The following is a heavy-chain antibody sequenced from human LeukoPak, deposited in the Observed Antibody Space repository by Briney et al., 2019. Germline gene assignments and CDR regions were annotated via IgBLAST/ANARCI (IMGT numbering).Heavy chain of an antibody. CDR3: ARDLYGSGSFDY. CDR2: IKADGGEK. D-gene: IGHD3-10*01. J-gene: IGHJ4*02. CDR1: GFTFSTYW. V-gene: IGHV3-7*01. Sequence: GGSLRLSCAASGFTFSTYWMNWFRQTPGKGLEWVAKIKADGGEKDHAASVKGRFTISRDNAKNSLYLQMNSVRVEDTAVYYCARDLYGSGSFDYWGQGTLVTVSS.